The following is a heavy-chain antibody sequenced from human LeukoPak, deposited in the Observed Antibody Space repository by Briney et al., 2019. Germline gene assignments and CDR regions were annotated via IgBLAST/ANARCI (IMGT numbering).Heavy chain of an antibody. CDR1: GYTFTSYG. CDR2: ISAYNGNT. CDR3: ARPNYYDSSGYPEPDAFDI. D-gene: IGHD3-22*01. Sequence: ASVKVSCKASGYTFTSYGISWVRQAPGQGLEWMGWISAYNGNTNYAQKLQGRVTMTTDTSTSTAYMELRSLRSDDTAVYYCARPNYYDSSGYPEPDAFDIWGQGTMVTVSS. J-gene: IGHJ3*02. V-gene: IGHV1-18*01.